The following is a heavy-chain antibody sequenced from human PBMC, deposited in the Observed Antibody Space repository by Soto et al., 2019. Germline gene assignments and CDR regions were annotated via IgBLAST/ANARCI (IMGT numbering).Heavy chain of an antibody. D-gene: IGHD2-15*01. CDR3: ARVGEYCSGGSCYHLY. CDR2: ISAYNGNT. V-gene: IGHV1-18*01. CDR1: GYTFTSYG. Sequence: ASVKVSCKASGYTFTSYGISWVRQAPGQGLEWMGWISAYNGNTNYAQKLQGRVTMTTDTSTSTAYMGLRSLRSDDTAVYYCARVGEYCSGGSCYHLYWGQGTLVTVSS. J-gene: IGHJ4*02.